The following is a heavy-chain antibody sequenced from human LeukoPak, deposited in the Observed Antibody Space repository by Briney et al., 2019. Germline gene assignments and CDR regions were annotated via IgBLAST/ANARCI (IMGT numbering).Heavy chain of an antibody. V-gene: IGHV3-23*01. CDR1: GFTFSSYA. D-gene: IGHD3-16*01. CDR2: ISGSGGST. Sequence: GGSLRLSRAASGFTFSSYAMSWLRQAPGKGLEWVSAISGSGGSTYYADSVKGRFTISRDNSKNTLYLQMNSLRAEDTAVYYCAKPSTFGATRDAFDIWGQGTMVTVSS. J-gene: IGHJ3*02. CDR3: AKPSTFGATRDAFDI.